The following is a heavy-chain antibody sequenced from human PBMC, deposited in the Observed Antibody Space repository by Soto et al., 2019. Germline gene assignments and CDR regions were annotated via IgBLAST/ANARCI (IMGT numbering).Heavy chain of an antibody. D-gene: IGHD3-10*01. CDR3: ARVLYGSGYAFDI. CDR2: INHSGST. J-gene: IGHJ3*02. CDR1: GLSFSCYY. V-gene: IGHV4-34*01. Sequence: SETLSLTCAVYGLSFSCYYLIWIRQPPGKGLEWIGEINHSGSTNYNPSLESRVTISVDTSKNQFSLKLSSVTAADTAVYYCARVLYGSGYAFDIWGQGTMVTVSS.